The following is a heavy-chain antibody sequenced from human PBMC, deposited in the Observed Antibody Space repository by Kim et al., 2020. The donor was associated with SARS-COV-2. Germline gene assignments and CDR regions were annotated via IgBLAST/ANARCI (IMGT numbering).Heavy chain of an antibody. CDR2: INQDGSQK. CDR3: VKGGDHY. V-gene: IGHV3-7*01. CDR1: GFIFTSFW. Sequence: GGSLRLSCAASGFIFTSFWMNWVRQAPGKGLEWVANINQDGSQKYYVDSVKGRFTISRDNAQNSLYLQMNSLRAGDTAVYYCVKGGDHYWGQGTLGTVSS. D-gene: IGHD2-21*01. J-gene: IGHJ4*02.